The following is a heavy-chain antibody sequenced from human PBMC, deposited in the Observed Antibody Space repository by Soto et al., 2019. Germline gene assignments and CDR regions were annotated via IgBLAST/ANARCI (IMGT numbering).Heavy chain of an antibody. Sequence: ETLSLTCTVSGGSMSSYYWSWIRQPPGKGLEWIGYISYSGSTNYNPSLKSRVTMSVDTSKNQFSLNLFYVTAADTAVYYCARDHAYSAYWAFDYWGQGALVTVSS. J-gene: IGHJ4*02. D-gene: IGHD3-16*01. CDR2: ISYSGST. CDR3: ARDHAYSAYWAFDY. CDR1: GGSMSSYY. V-gene: IGHV4-59*12.